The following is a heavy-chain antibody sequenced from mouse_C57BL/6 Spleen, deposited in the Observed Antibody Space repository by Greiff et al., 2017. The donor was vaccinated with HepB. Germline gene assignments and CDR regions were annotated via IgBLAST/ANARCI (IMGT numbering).Heavy chain of an antibody. Sequence: VKLMESGAELVRPGASVTLSCKASGYTFTDYEMHWVKQTPVHGLEWIGAIDPETGGTAYNQKFKGKAILTADKSSSTAYMELRSLTSEDSAVYYCTRSNYYGSSYGYAMDYWGQGTSVTVSS. CDR3: TRSNYYGSSYGYAMDY. CDR2: IDPETGGT. CDR1: GYTFTDYE. V-gene: IGHV1-15*01. J-gene: IGHJ4*01. D-gene: IGHD1-1*01.